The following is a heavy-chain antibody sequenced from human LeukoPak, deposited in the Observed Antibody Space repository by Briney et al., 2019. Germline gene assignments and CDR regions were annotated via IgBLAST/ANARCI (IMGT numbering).Heavy chain of an antibody. CDR1: GFTFSTSG. Sequence: GGSLRLSCAASGFTFSTSGLGWVRQAPGKGLEWLSYITSSTKTLYMDSVQGRFTISRDNAKNSLYLQMDSLREEDTAVYYCARGSYGDYPGYWGQGTLVTVSS. CDR3: ARGSYGDYPGY. CDR2: ITSSTKTL. V-gene: IGHV3-48*02. D-gene: IGHD4-17*01. J-gene: IGHJ4*02.